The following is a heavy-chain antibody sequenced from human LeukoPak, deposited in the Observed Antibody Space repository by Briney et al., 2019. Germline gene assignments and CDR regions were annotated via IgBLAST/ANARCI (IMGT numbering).Heavy chain of an antibody. CDR1: GFTFSIQV. J-gene: IGHJ4*02. CDR3: ARAYGSGNYFDD. V-gene: IGHV3-64*01. CDR2: ITSNGGTT. D-gene: IGHD3-10*01. Sequence: GGSLRLSCAPSGFTFSIQVMHWARPPPGKGLEYGSAITSNGGTTYYANSVRRRFTISRDNSKNTLYLQMGSLRAEDMAVYYCARAYGSGNYFDDWGQGTLVTVCS.